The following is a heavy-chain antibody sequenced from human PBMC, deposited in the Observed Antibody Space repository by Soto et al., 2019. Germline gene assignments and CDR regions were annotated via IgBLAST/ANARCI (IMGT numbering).Heavy chain of an antibody. J-gene: IGHJ4*02. CDR3: TTDPARTKARPSPY. CDR1: GFTFSNAW. V-gene: IGHV3-15*01. Sequence: GGSLRLSCAASGFTFSNAWMSWVRQAPGKGLEWVGRIKSKTDGGTTDYAAPVKGRFTISRDDSKNTLYLQMNSLKTEDAAVYYCTTDPARTKARPSPYWGQGTLVTVSS. CDR2: IKSKTDGGTT. D-gene: IGHD6-6*01.